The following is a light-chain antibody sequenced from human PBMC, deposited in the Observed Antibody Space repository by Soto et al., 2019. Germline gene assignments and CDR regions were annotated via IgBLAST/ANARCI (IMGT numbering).Light chain of an antibody. Sequence: QSVLTQPPSVSAAPRQRVTISCSGIDSNLGNNAVNWYQQVPGKAPKLLIHFDDRVPSGVSDRFSGSKSGTSASLVISGLQSEDEADYFCASWDDSLNGPLFGGRTKLTVL. J-gene: IGLJ3*02. CDR2: FDD. CDR1: DSNLGNNA. CDR3: ASWDDSLNGPL. V-gene: IGLV1-36*01.